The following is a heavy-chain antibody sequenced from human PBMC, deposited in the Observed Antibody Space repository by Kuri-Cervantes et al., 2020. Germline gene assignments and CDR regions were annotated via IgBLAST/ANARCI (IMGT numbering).Heavy chain of an antibody. Sequence: SETLSLTCAVSGGSISSSSYYWGWIRQPPGKGLEWIGSIYYSGSTYYNPSLKSRATISVDTSKNQFSLKLSSVTAADTAVYYCAREGDGGNSFDYWGQGTLVTVSS. J-gene: IGHJ4*02. CDR1: GGSISSSSYY. CDR3: AREGDGGNSFDY. CDR2: IYYSGST. V-gene: IGHV4-39*02. D-gene: IGHD4-23*01.